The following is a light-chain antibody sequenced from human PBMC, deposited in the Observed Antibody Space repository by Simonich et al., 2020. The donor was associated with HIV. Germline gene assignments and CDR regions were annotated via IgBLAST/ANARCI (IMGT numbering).Light chain of an antibody. J-gene: IGLJ2*01. CDR2: KDS. CDR1: ALPKQY. Sequence: SYELTQPPSVSVSPGQTARITCSGDALPKQYAYWYQQKPGQAPVLVIYKDSERPSGIHERFSGSSSGTTVTLTISGVQVEDEADYYCQSADSSGTYVVFGGGTKLTVL. V-gene: IGLV3-25*03. CDR3: QSADSSGTYVV.